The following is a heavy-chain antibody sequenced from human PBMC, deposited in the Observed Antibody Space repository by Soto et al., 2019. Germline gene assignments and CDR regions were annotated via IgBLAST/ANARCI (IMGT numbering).Heavy chain of an antibody. CDR3: ARGVGAGSYYTQYNWFDP. Sequence: QVQLVQSGGEVKKPGASVKVSCKASGYTFTNYGISWVRQAPGQGLEWMGWINVYNGNTKYAQKVQGRVTMTTDTSTSTAYMELRSLRADYTDLYYCARGVGAGSYYTQYNWFDPWGQGTLVTVSS. V-gene: IGHV1-18*01. D-gene: IGHD3-10*01. CDR1: GYTFTNYG. J-gene: IGHJ5*02. CDR2: INVYNGNT.